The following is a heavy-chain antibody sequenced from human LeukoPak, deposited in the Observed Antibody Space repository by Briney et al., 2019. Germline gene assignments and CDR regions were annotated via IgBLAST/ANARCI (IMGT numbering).Heavy chain of an antibody. J-gene: IGHJ2*01. CDR3: ARGRWYFDL. CDR1: GGSVSSGSYY. CDR2: IYNSGST. V-gene: IGHV4-61*01. Sequence: SETLSLTCTVSGGSVSSGSYYWSWIRQPPGKGLEWIGYIYNSGSTNYSPSLKSRVTISVDTPKNQFSLKLSSVTAADRAVYYCARGRWYFDLWGRGTLVTVSS.